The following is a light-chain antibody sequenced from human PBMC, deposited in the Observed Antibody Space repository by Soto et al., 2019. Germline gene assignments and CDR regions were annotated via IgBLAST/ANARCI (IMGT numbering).Light chain of an antibody. CDR1: QSVNSDY. CDR3: QQYGSSPPIT. CDR2: GAS. V-gene: IGKV3-20*01. J-gene: IGKJ4*01. Sequence: EIVLTQSPGTLSLSPGERANLSCRASQSVNSDYLAWYQQKPGQAPRLLIYGASSRATGIPDRFSGSGSGTDFTLTISRLEPEDFAVYYCQQYGSSPPITFGGGTKVDNK.